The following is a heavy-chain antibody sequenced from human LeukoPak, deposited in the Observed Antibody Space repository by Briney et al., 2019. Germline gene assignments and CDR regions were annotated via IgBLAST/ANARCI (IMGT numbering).Heavy chain of an antibody. J-gene: IGHJ4*02. CDR1: GGSISSYY. Sequence: SETLSLTCAVSGGSISSYYWSWIRQPPGKGLEWIGFIYYSGSTNYNPSLESRVTISVDTSKNQFSLKLSSVTAADTAVYYCASVEYYDFWSGYPTYYFDYWGQGTLVTVSS. V-gene: IGHV4-59*08. CDR3: ASVEYYDFWSGYPTYYFDY. CDR2: IYYSGST. D-gene: IGHD3-3*01.